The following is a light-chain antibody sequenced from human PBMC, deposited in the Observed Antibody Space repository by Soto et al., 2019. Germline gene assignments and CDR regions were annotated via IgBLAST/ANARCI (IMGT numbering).Light chain of an antibody. J-gene: IGKJ1*01. V-gene: IGKV1-5*03. Sequence: DIQMTQSPSTLSASVGDRVTITCRASQSISSWLAWYQQKPGKAPKLLIYKASSLESGVPSRFSGSGSGTAFTRTISSLQPDDFATYYCQPYNSLWTFGQGTKVEIK. CDR3: QPYNSLWT. CDR1: QSISSW. CDR2: KAS.